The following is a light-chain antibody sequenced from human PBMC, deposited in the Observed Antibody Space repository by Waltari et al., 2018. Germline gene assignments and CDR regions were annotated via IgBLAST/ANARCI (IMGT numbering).Light chain of an antibody. J-gene: IGKJ2*01. Sequence: EIVLTQSPGTLSLSPGETATLSCRASQSVSSSYLAGYQQIPGQAPRLLIYGAASRATGIPDRFIGSGSGTDFTLTISRLEPEDFAVYYCQQYGSSPYTFGQGTKLEIK. CDR2: GAA. V-gene: IGKV3-20*01. CDR3: QQYGSSPYT. CDR1: QSVSSSY.